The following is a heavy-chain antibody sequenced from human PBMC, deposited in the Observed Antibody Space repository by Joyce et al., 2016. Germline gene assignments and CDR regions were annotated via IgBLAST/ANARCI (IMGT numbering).Heavy chain of an antibody. CDR2: ISYDGSTN. D-gene: IGHD6-13*01. CDR3: ARDIFPIASNDAFDI. V-gene: IGHV3-30-3*01. Sequence: QVQLVESGGGVIQPGRSLRLSCAASGFTFNSYAMHWVRQAPGKGLKWVAFISYDGSTNSYADSVKGRFTISRDNSKNTLYLQMNTLGAEDTAVYYCARDIFPIASNDAFDIWGQGTMVSVSS. J-gene: IGHJ3*02. CDR1: GFTFNSYA.